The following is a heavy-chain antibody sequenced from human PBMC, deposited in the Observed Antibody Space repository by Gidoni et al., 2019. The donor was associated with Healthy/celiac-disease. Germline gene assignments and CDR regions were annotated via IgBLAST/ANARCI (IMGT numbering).Heavy chain of an antibody. Sequence: EVQLVESGGGLVQPGGSLRLSCAASGFTFRRYSMNWVRQAPGKGLEWGSYISSSSSTIYYADSVKGRFTISRDNAKNSLYLQMNSLRAEDTAVYYCARDGFTYYDYVWGSLYYYYMDVWGKGTTVTVSS. D-gene: IGHD3-16*01. CDR3: ARDGFTYYDYVWGSLYYYYMDV. V-gene: IGHV3-48*01. J-gene: IGHJ6*03. CDR2: ISSSSSTI. CDR1: GFTFRRYS.